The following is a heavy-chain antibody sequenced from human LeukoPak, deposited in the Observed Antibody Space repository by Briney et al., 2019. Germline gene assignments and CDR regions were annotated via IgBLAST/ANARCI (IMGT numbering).Heavy chain of an antibody. V-gene: IGHV3-30*02. J-gene: IGHJ4*02. CDR3: ARATRGWGRGYSGYDYEGGPGPFDY. CDR2: IRYDGSNK. D-gene: IGHD5-12*01. CDR1: GFTFSSYG. Sequence: GGSLRLSCAASGFTFSSYGMHWVRQAPGKGLEWVAFIRYDGSNKYYADSVKGRFTISRDNSKNTLYLQMNSLRAEDTAVYYCARATRGWGRGYSGYDYEGGPGPFDYWGQGTLVTVSS.